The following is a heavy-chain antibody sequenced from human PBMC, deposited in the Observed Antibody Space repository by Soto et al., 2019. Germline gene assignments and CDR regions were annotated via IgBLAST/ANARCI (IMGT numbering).Heavy chain of an antibody. Sequence: EVQLVESGGGLVQPGESLKLSCAVSGFTFSGSAMHLVRQASGTGLEWVGRIRSKANNLATEYAASVKGRFTISRDDSKNTAYLQMNSLNSEDTAVYDCTRGYGDYVSDYWGQGTLVPVSS. J-gene: IGHJ4*02. CDR3: TRGYGDYVSDY. V-gene: IGHV3-73*01. CDR1: GFTFSGSA. CDR2: IRSKANNLAT. D-gene: IGHD4-17*01.